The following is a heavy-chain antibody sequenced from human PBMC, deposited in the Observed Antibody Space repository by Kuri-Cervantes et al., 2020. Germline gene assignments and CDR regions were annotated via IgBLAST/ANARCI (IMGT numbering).Heavy chain of an antibody. J-gene: IGHJ6*02. V-gene: IGHV3-7*01. CDR2: IKQDGSEK. CDR1: GFTFSSYW. CDR3: ARDANVYYYYGMDV. Sequence: ETLSLTCAASGFTFSSYWMSWVRQAPGKGLEWVANIKQDGSEKYYVDSVKGRFTISRDNAKNSLYLQTNSLRAEDTAVYYCARDANVYYYYGMDVWGQGTTVTVSS.